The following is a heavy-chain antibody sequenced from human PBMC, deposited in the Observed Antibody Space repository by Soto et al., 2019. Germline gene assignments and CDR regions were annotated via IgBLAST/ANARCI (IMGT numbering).Heavy chain of an antibody. CDR1: GLPISNAW. CDR2: IKTKTEGGPT. V-gene: IGHV3-15*07. CDR3: TTGSGEGV. J-gene: IGHJ6*02. D-gene: IGHD1-26*01. Sequence: EVQLVESGGGFIQPGGSLRLSCAASGLPISNAWMNWVRQAPGKGLEWVGRIKTKTEGGPTDYAAAMKGRFPVSRDDSKNTLYLQMNGLKTEDTAVYYCTTGSGEGVWGQGTTVTVSS.